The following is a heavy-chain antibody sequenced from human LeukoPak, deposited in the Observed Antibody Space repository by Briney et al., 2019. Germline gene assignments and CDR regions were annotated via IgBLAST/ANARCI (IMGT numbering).Heavy chain of an antibody. CDR2: ISSSSSYI. CDR1: GFTLSSYS. CDR3: ARLKLLWSNYFDY. V-gene: IGHV3-21*01. J-gene: IGHJ4*02. Sequence: GGSLRLSCAASGFTLSSYSMNWVRQAPGKGLEWVSSISSSSSYIYYADSVKGRFTISRDNAKNSLYLQMNSLRAEDTAVYYCARLKLLWSNYFDYWGQGTLVTVSS. D-gene: IGHD2-2*01.